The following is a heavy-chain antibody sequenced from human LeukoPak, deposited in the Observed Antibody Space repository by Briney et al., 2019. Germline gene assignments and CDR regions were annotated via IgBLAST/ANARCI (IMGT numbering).Heavy chain of an antibody. CDR1: GGSISSGGYY. V-gene: IGHV4-31*03. D-gene: IGHD2-2*01. CDR3: ARGYCSSTSCYARSYYYYYGMDV. Sequence: PSETLSLTCTVSGGSISSGGYYWSWIRQHPGKGLEWIGYIYYSGSTYYNPSLKSRVTIPVDTSKNQFSLKLSSVTAADTAVYYCARGYCSSTSCYARSYYYYYGMDVWGKGTTVTVSS. CDR2: IYYSGST. J-gene: IGHJ6*04.